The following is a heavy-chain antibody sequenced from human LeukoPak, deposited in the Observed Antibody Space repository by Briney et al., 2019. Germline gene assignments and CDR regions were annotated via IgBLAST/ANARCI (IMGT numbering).Heavy chain of an antibody. Sequence: GGSLRLSCAASGLTFSSYAMSWVRQAPGKGLEWVANIKQDGSEKYYVDSVKGRFTISRDNAKNSLYLQMNSLRAEDTAVYYCAGYCSSTSCHMRRDYWGQGTLVTVSS. CDR3: AGYCSSTSCHMRRDY. CDR1: GLTFSSYA. CDR2: IKQDGSEK. V-gene: IGHV3-7*01. D-gene: IGHD2-2*01. J-gene: IGHJ4*02.